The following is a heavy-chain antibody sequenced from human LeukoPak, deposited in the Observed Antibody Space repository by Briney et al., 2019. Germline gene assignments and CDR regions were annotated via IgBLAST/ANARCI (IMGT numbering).Heavy chain of an antibody. J-gene: IGHJ4*02. V-gene: IGHV3-30*04. Sequence: GGSLRLSCAASGFTFSSYAMHWVRQAPGKGLEWVAVISYDGSNKHYADSVKGRFTISRDNSKNTLYLQMNSLRAEDTAVYYCARQELDIVAPNFDYWGQGTLVTVSS. CDR2: ISYDGSNK. CDR3: ARQELDIVAPNFDY. D-gene: IGHD5-12*01. CDR1: GFTFSSYA.